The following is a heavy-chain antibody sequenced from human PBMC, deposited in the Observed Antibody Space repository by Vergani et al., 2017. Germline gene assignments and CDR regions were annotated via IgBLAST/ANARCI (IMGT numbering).Heavy chain of an antibody. J-gene: IGHJ4*02. D-gene: IGHD3-22*01. Sequence: QVQLVQSGAEVKKPGASVRVSCWASGYTFDTYAMHWLRQAPGQRLEWMGWINVGNGNTKYSQKFQGRVTITRDTAASTAYMELSSLRSEDTAVYYCARVKYYCDSSGPGFDYWGQGALVTVSS. V-gene: IGHV1-3*01. CDR1: GYTFDTYA. CDR2: INVGNGNT. CDR3: ARVKYYCDSSGPGFDY.